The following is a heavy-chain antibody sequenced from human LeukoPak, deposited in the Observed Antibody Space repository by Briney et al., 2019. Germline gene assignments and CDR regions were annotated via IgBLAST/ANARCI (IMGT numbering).Heavy chain of an antibody. J-gene: IGHJ4*02. CDR2: LYYSGST. V-gene: IGHV4-39*01. CDR3: ARLKLGYSSSQPFDY. D-gene: IGHD6-13*01. CDR1: GGSISSSNYY. Sequence: PSETLSLTCTVSGGSISSSNYYWGWIRQPPGKGLEWIGSLYYSGSTYYNPSLTSRLTVSVDTSKNEFSLKLSSVTAADTAVYYCARLKLGYSSSQPFDYWGQGILVTVSS.